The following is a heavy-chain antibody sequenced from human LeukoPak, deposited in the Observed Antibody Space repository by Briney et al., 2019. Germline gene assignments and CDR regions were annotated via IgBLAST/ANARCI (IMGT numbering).Heavy chain of an antibody. J-gene: IGHJ5*02. Sequence: PSETLSLTCTVSGGSISSSSYYWGWIRQPPGKGLEWIGSIYYSGSTYYNPSLKSRVTISVDTSKNQFSLKLSSVTAADTAVYYCAGAFPSPKFDPWCQGTLVTVSS. CDR2: IYYSGST. D-gene: IGHD2/OR15-2a*01. CDR3: AGAFPSPKFDP. V-gene: IGHV4-39*01. CDR1: GGSISSSSYY.